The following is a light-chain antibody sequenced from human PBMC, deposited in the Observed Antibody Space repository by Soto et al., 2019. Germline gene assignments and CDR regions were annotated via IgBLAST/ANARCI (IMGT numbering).Light chain of an antibody. CDR2: KAS. CDR1: RTISTW. J-gene: IGKJ4*01. Sequence: DIQMTQSPSTLSASVGDRVSMTCRASRTISTWLAWYQQKPGRAPKILIHKASSLEGGVPSRFSGSLSGTEFTLTISSQQADDVATYYCQQYDSYISFGGATKVEIK. V-gene: IGKV1-5*03. CDR3: QQYDSYIS.